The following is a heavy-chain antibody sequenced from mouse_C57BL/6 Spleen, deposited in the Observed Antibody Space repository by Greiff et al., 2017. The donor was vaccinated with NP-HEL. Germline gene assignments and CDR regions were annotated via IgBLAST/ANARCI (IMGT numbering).Heavy chain of an antibody. V-gene: IGHV14-4*01. J-gene: IGHJ4*01. Sequence: EVQLQQSGAELVRPGASVKLSCTASGFNIKDDYMHWVKQRPEQGLEWIGWIDPENGDTEYASKFQGKATITADTSSNTAYLQLSSLTSEDTAVYYCTTLIYYDYPYYAMDYWGQGTSVTVSS. CDR3: TTLIYYDYPYYAMDY. D-gene: IGHD2-4*01. CDR1: GFNIKDDY. CDR2: IDPENGDT.